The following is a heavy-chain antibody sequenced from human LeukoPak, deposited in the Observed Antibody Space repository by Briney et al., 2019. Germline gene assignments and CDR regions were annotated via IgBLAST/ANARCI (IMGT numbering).Heavy chain of an antibody. Sequence: GRSLRLSCAASGFIFSTYWMSWVRQAPGKGLEWVANIKGDGGEKYYLDSVKGRFTISRDNAKNSLYLQMNSLRVEDTAVYYCASERWDYGYVWGSNRHDYWGQGTLVTVSS. J-gene: IGHJ4*02. D-gene: IGHD3-16*02. CDR3: ASERWDYGYVWGSNRHDY. CDR2: IKGDGGEK. CDR1: GFIFSTYW. V-gene: IGHV3-7*01.